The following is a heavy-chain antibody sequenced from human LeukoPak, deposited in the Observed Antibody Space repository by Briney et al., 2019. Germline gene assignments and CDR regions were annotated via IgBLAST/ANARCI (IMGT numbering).Heavy chain of an antibody. Sequence: SGGSLRLSCAASGFTFSSYGMHWVRQAPGKGLEWVAVISYDGRNKYYADPVKGRFTISRDNSKNTLHLQMNSLRAEDTAVYYCANGEPKNYWGQGTLVTVSS. CDR1: GFTFSSYG. CDR3: ANGEPKNY. D-gene: IGHD3-10*01. V-gene: IGHV3-30*18. CDR2: ISYDGRNK. J-gene: IGHJ4*02.